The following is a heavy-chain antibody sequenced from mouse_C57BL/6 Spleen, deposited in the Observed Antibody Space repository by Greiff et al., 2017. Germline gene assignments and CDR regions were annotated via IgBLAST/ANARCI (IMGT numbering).Heavy chain of an antibody. J-gene: IGHJ4*01. CDR3: ARHDYSNYDYYAMDY. V-gene: IGHV5-6*01. D-gene: IGHD2-5*01. Sequence: EVKVVESGGDLVKPGGSLKLSCAASGFTFSSYGMSWVRQTPDKRLEWVATISSGGSYTYYPDSVKGRFTIPRDNAKNTLYLQMSSLKSEDTAMYYCARHDYSNYDYYAMDYWGQGTSVTVSS. CDR1: GFTFSSYG. CDR2: ISSGGSYT.